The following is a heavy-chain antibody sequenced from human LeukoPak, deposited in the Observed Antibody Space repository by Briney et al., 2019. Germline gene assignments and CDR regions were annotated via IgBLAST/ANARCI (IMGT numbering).Heavy chain of an antibody. CDR3: ARGHGSGSTNWFDP. D-gene: IGHD3-10*01. CDR1: GYSFTSYS. J-gene: IGHJ5*02. Sequence: ASVKVSCKSSGYSFTSYSMHWVRQAPGQGLEWMGIINPTDGSASYAQKFQGRVTMTRDMSTSTVYMDLRSLRSGDRAVYFCARGHGSGSTNWFDPWGQGTLVTVSS. CDR2: INPTDGSA. V-gene: IGHV1-46*01.